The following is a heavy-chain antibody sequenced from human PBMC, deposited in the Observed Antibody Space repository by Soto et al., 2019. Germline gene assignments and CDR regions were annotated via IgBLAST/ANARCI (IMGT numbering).Heavy chain of an antibody. D-gene: IGHD2-2*01. CDR3: ANFYCSSIMCQVPAAKSTGGFEL. CDR2: ISGSGVST. V-gene: IGHV3-23*01. CDR1: GFTFSSYA. Sequence: EPQLLESGGGLGHPGGSLRLSCAASGFTFSSYAMSWVRQAPGKGLEWVAAISGSGVSTYYADSVRGRSTISRDNSKKKVSLQMNSLRAEDTAVYYCANFYCSSIMCQVPAAKSTGGFELRGQWTLVTVS. J-gene: IGHJ3*01.